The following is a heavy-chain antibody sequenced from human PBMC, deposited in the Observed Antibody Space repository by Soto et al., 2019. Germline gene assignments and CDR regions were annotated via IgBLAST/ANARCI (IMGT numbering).Heavy chain of an antibody. V-gene: IGHV1-69*02. CDR2: IIPILGIA. CDR1: GGTFSSYT. Sequence: QVQLVQSGAEVKKPGSSVKVSCKASGGTFSSYTISWVRQAPGQGLEWMGRIIPILGIANYAQKFQGRVTITADKSTSKAYMELSSLRSEDTAVYYCARGAPDYGDYGGLFDYWGQGTLVTVSS. CDR3: ARGAPDYGDYGGLFDY. D-gene: IGHD4-17*01. J-gene: IGHJ4*02.